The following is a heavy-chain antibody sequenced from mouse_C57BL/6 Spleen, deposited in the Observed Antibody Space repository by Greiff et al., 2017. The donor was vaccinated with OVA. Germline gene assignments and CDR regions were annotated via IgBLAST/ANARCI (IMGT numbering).Heavy chain of an antibody. CDR2: IRNKANNHET. D-gene: IGHD1-2*01. Sequence: EVQLVESGGGLVQPGGSMKLSCAASGFTFSDAWMDWVRQSPEKGLEWVAEIRNKANNHETYYAESVKGRFTISRDDSKSSVYLQMNSFRAEDTGIYYCTSLHGNLYYFDYWGQGTTLTVSA. CDR1: GFTFSDAW. V-gene: IGHV6-6*01. CDR3: TSLHGNLYYFDY. J-gene: IGHJ2*01.